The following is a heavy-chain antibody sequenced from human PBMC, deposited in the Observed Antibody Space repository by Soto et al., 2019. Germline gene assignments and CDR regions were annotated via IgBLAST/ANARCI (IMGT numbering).Heavy chain of an antibody. CDR2: IYYSGTT. D-gene: IGHD1-26*01. V-gene: IGHV4-59*12. CDR1: GGSISSYY. CDR3: ARDLELRGYYYGMDV. Sequence: SETLSLTCTVSGGSISSYYWSWIRQPPGKGLEWIGYIYYSGTTNYNPSLKSRVTISVDTSKNQFSLKLSSVTAADTAVYYCARDLELRGYYYGMDVWGQGTTVTVS. J-gene: IGHJ6*02.